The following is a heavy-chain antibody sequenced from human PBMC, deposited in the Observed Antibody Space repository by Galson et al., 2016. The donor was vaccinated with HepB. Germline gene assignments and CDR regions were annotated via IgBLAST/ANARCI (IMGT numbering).Heavy chain of an antibody. CDR1: GFTFSTDA. J-gene: IGHJ5*02. CDR3: AKAADCDDSSGYFYLNWFDP. V-gene: IGHV3-30*04. D-gene: IGHD3-22*01. CDR2: ISYDGNYK. Sequence: SLRLSCAASGFTFSTDAMHWVRQAPSKGLEWVAVISYDGNYKSYADAVKGRFTISRDNSKNTLYLQMNSLRAEDTAVYYCAKAADCDDSSGYFYLNWFDPWGQGTLVTVSS.